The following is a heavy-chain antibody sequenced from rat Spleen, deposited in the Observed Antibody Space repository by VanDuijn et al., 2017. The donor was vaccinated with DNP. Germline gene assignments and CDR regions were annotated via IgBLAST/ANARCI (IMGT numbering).Heavy chain of an antibody. J-gene: IGHJ2*01. CDR2: ISGGGGNT. V-gene: IGHV5S11*01. Sequence: EVQLVESGGGLVQPGRSMRLSCAASGFTFSDYYLAWVRQAPTKGLEWVASISGGGGNTYYRDSVKGRFTISRANAQSTLYLQVNSLRSEETATYYCTSKPHIRTAAPFDYWGQGVMVTVSS. D-gene: IGHD1-2*01. CDR1: GFTFSDYY. CDR3: TSKPHIRTAAPFDY.